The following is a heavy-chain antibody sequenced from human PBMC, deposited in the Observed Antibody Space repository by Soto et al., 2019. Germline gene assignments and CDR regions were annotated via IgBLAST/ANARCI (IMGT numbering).Heavy chain of an antibody. CDR1: GYTFTSYA. V-gene: IGHV1-3*01. Sequence: GASVKVSCKASGYTFTSYAMHWVRQAPGQRLEWMGWINAGNGNTKYSQKFQGRVTITRDTSASTAYMELSSLRSEDTAVYYCARVPAWRRLQSPFDYWGPGTLVTVSS. D-gene: IGHD5-18*01. CDR3: ARVPAWRRLQSPFDY. CDR2: INAGNGNT. J-gene: IGHJ4*02.